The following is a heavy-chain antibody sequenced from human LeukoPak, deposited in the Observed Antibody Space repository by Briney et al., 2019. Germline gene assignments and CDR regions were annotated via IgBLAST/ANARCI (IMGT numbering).Heavy chain of an antibody. D-gene: IGHD5-18*01. Sequence: GEPLKISCQGSGYSFTSYWIGWVRKMPGKGLEWMEIIYPSDSDTTYSPSFQGQVTISADKSISTAYLQWSSLKASDTAMFYCARIGYSYGYFDFWGQGTLVTVSS. CDR2: IYPSDSDT. J-gene: IGHJ4*02. V-gene: IGHV5-51*01. CDR1: GYSFTSYW. CDR3: ARIGYSYGYFDF.